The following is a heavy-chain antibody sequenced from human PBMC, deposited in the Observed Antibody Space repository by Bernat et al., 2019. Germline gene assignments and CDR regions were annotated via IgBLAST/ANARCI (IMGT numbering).Heavy chain of an antibody. Sequence: QLQLQESGPGLVKPSETLSLTCTVSGGSISSSSYYWGWIRQPPGKGLEWIGSIYYSGSTYYNPSLKSRVTISVDTSKNQFSLKLSSVTAADTAVYYCARHRGWLNAFDIWGQGTMVTVSS. J-gene: IGHJ3*02. CDR3: ARHRGWLNAFDI. D-gene: IGHD3-16*01. V-gene: IGHV4-39*01. CDR1: GGSISSSSYY. CDR2: IYYSGST.